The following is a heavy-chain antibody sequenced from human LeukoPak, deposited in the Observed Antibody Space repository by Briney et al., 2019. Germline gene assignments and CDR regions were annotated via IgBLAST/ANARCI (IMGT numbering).Heavy chain of an antibody. V-gene: IGHV1-8*01. CDR3: AREGDDYVWGSSRSDWFDA. CDR1: GYTFTNYD. Sequence: GASVKVFCKASGYTFTNYDIIWVRQATGQGPEWVGWMSPSSGKAGYGQKFLGRVTMTRNTSTNTAYMELSSLRSDDTAVYYCAREGDDYVWGSSRSDWFDAWGQGTLVTVSS. J-gene: IGHJ5*02. D-gene: IGHD3-16*02. CDR2: MSPSSGKA.